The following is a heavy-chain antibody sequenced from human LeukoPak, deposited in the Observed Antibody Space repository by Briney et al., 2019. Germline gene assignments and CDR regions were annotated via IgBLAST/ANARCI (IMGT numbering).Heavy chain of an antibody. V-gene: IGHV3-21*01. CDR3: TRVGYIDEGIDY. CDR1: GFTFSSYS. Sequence: GGSLRLSCAASGFTFSSYSMNWVRQAPGERLEWVSSISSSSSYIYYADSVKGRFTISRDDAKNSLFLQMNSLRAEDTAVYYCTRVGYIDEGIDYWGQGTLVTVSS. D-gene: IGHD5-24*01. CDR2: ISSSSSYI. J-gene: IGHJ4*02.